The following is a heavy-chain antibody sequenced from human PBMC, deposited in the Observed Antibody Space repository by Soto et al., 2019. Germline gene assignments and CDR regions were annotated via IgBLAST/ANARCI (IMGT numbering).Heavy chain of an antibody. D-gene: IGHD3-22*01. CDR2: ISGSGGST. J-gene: IGHJ4*02. V-gene: IGHV3-23*01. CDR1: GFTFSSYA. CDR3: AKQYYYDSSGTPLRY. Sequence: PGGSLRLSCAASGFTFSSYAMSWVRQAPGKGLEWVSAISGSGGSTHYADSVKGRFTISRDNSKNTLYPQMNSLRAEDTAVYYCAKQYYYDSSGTPLRYWGQGTLVTVSS.